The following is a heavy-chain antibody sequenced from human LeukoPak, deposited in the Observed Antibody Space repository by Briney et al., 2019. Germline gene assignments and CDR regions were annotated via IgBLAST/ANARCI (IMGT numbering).Heavy chain of an antibody. J-gene: IGHJ4*02. D-gene: IGHD1-26*01. CDR2: INSDGSST. Sequence: PGGSLRLSCAASGFTFSSYWMHWVRQAPGKGLVWVSRINSDGSSTSYADSVKGRFTIPRDNAKNTLYLQMNSLRAEDTAVYYCARVPSGSYDFDYWGQGTLVTVSS. CDR1: GFTFSSYW. V-gene: IGHV3-74*01. CDR3: ARVPSGSYDFDY.